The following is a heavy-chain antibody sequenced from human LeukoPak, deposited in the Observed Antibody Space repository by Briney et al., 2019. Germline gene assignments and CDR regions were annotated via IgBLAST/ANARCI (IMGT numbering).Heavy chain of an antibody. CDR3: ARAYMVRGVIGAFDI. CDR2: IYYSGSA. CDR1: GGSISSYY. Sequence: SETLSLTCTVSGGSISSYYWSWIRQPPGKGLEWIGYIYYSGSANYNPSLKSRVTISVDTSKNQFSLKLSSVTAADTAVYYCARAYMVRGVIGAFDIWGQGTMVTVSS. D-gene: IGHD3-10*01. J-gene: IGHJ3*02. V-gene: IGHV4-59*01.